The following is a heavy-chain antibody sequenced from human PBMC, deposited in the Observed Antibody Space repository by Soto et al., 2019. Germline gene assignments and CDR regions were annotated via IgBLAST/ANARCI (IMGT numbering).Heavy chain of an antibody. Sequence: SVKVSCKASGGTFSSYAISWVRQAPGQGLECMGGIIPIFGTANYAQKFQGRVTITADESTSTAYMELSSLSSEDTAVYYCARDHSYGYFDYWGQGTLVTVSS. V-gene: IGHV1-69*13. CDR3: ARDHSYGYFDY. J-gene: IGHJ4*02. CDR2: IIPIFGTA. CDR1: GGTFSSYA. D-gene: IGHD5-18*01.